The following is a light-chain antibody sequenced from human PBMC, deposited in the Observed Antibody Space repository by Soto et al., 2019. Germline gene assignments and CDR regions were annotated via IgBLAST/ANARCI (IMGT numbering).Light chain of an antibody. J-gene: IGKJ2*01. CDR1: QSVSSNY. CDR2: GAS. V-gene: IGKV3-20*01. Sequence: EIVLTQSPGTLSLSPGERATLSCRASQSVSSNYLAWYQQKPGQAPRLLIYGASSRATGIPDRFSGSGSGTDFTLTISRLEPEDFAVYYGQQYGSSPMYTFGQGTKLEIK. CDR3: QQYGSSPMYT.